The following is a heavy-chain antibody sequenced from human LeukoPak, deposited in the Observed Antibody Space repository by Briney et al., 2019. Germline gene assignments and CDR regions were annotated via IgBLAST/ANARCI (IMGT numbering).Heavy chain of an antibody. V-gene: IGHV3-7*01. CDR1: GFTFSKYY. CDR2: IKQDGTEK. Sequence: GGSLRLSCAASGFTFSKYYMNWVRQAPGKGLEWVANIKQDGTEKYYVDSAKGRFTISRDNAKNSLYLQMNSLRAEDTAVYYCARGVLWEPPDYWGQGTLVTVSS. D-gene: IGHD1-14*01. CDR3: ARGVLWEPPDY. J-gene: IGHJ4*02.